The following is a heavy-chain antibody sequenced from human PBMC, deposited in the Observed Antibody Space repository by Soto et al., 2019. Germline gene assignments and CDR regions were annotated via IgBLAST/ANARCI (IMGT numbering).Heavy chain of an antibody. J-gene: IGHJ4*02. CDR2: IDAGNGNT. D-gene: IGHD4-4*01. V-gene: IGHV1-3*01. Sequence: QVQLVQSGAEVKKPGASVKVSCKASGYTFTTYAIHWVRQAPGQRLEWMGWIDAGNGNTKYSQKFQGRVTITRDTSATTAYMELNSLRSEDTAVYYCATTTVGRIYFDYWGQGTLVTVSS. CDR3: ATTTVGRIYFDY. CDR1: GYTFTTYA.